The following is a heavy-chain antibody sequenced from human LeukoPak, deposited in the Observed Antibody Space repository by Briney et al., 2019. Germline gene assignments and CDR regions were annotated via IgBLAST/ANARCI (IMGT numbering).Heavy chain of an antibody. V-gene: IGHV3-7*03. J-gene: IGHJ3*02. CDR1: GFTLSSYW. Sequence: GGSLRLSCAASGFTLSSYWMIWVRQAPGKGLEWVGNAKQDGSGSTCVDSVKGRFTISRDNAKNSLYLQMNGLRAEDTAVYYCARGVASAPRSAFDIWGQGTMVIVSS. D-gene: IGHD6-13*01. CDR3: ARGVASAPRSAFDI. CDR2: AKQDGSGS.